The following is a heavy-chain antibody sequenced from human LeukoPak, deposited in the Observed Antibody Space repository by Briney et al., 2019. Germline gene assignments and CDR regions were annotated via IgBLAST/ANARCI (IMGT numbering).Heavy chain of an antibody. J-gene: IGHJ4*02. V-gene: IGHV4-34*01. CDR2: INHSGST. Sequence: PSETLSLTCAVYGGSFSGYYWSWIRQPPGKGLEWIGEINHSGSTNYNPSLKSRVTISVDTSKNQFSLKLSSVTAADTAVYYCRRNRRSIAAAGTGDYWGQRTLVTVSS. CDR3: RRNRRSIAAAGTGDY. CDR1: GGSFSGYY. D-gene: IGHD6-13*01.